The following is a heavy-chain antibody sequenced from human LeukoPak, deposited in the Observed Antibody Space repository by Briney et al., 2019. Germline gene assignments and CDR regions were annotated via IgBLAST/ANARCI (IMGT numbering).Heavy chain of an antibody. CDR3: ARVPVNRYIYQDILTGYDY. V-gene: IGHV1-18*01. CDR2: ISAYNGNT. Sequence: ASVKVSCKASGYTFTSYGISWVRQAPGQGLEWMGWISAYNGNTNYAQKLQGRVTMTTDTSTSTAYMELRSLRSDDTAVYYCARVPVNRYIYQDILTGYDYWGQGTLVTVSS. D-gene: IGHD3-9*01. CDR1: GYTFTSYG. J-gene: IGHJ4*02.